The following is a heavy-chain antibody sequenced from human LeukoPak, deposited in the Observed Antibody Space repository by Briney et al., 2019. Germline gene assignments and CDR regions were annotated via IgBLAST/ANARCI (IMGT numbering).Heavy chain of an antibody. CDR2: IYHSGST. D-gene: IGHD6-13*01. CDR3: ASSYYWSISTRYRKIAAAGTGFDY. J-gene: IGHJ4*02. V-gene: IGHV4-4*02. Sequence: PSGTLSLTCAVSGGSISSSNWWSWVRQPPGKGLEWIGEIYHSGSTNYNPSLKSRVTISVDKSKNQFSLKLSSVTAADTAVYYCASSYYWSISTRYRKIAAAGTGFDYWGQGTLVTVSS. CDR1: GGSISSSNW.